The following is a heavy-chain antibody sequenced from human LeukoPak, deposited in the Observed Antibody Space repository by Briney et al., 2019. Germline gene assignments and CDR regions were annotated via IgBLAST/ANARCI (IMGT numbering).Heavy chain of an antibody. CDR3: ARDVTVTTLLDSFDI. CDR1: GFTFSSYG. V-gene: IGHV3-33*01. Sequence: GGSLRLSCAESGFTFSSYGMHWVRQAPGKGLEWVAVIWYDESNKYYADSVKGRFTISRDNSKNTLYLQMNSLRAEDTAVYYCARDVTVTTLLDSFDIWGQGTMVTVSS. CDR2: IWYDESNK. D-gene: IGHD4-17*01. J-gene: IGHJ3*02.